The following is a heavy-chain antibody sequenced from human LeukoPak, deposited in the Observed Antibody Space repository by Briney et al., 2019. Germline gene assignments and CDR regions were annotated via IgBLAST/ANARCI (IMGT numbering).Heavy chain of an antibody. CDR2: IRYDGSNK. Sequence: GGSLRLSCAASGFTFSSYGMHWVRQAPGKGLEWVAFIRYDGSNKYYADSVKGRFTISRDNSKNTLYLQMNSLRAEDTALYYCAKDIGTRMGRYFDYWGQGTLVTVSS. D-gene: IGHD3-16*01. CDR3: AKDIGTRMGRYFDY. J-gene: IGHJ4*02. CDR1: GFTFSSYG. V-gene: IGHV3-30*02.